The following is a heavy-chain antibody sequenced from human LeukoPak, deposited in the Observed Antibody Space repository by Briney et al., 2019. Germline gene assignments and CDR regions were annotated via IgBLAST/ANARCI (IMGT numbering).Heavy chain of an antibody. CDR2: IYYSGST. J-gene: IGHJ6*03. CDR1: GGSISSGDYY. CDR3: ARPTFNYYYYMDV. Sequence: SXXLSLTCTVSGGSISSGDYYWSWIRQPPGKGLEWIGYIYYSGSTYYNPSLKSRVTISVDTSKNQFSLKLSSVTAADTAVYYCARPTFNYYYYMDVWGKGTTVTVSS. D-gene: IGHD4-11*01. V-gene: IGHV4-30-4*01.